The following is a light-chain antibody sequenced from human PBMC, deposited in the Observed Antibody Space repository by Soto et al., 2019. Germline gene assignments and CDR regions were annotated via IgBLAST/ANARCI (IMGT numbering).Light chain of an antibody. V-gene: IGKV3-11*01. Sequence: EIVLTQSPATLSLSPGARATLSCRASQSVSSYLAWYQQKPGQAPRLLIYAASNRATGIAARFSGSGSGTDFTLTISSLDPEDFAVYYCQQRINWITFGQGTRLEIK. CDR3: QQRINWIT. CDR1: QSVSSY. CDR2: AAS. J-gene: IGKJ5*01.